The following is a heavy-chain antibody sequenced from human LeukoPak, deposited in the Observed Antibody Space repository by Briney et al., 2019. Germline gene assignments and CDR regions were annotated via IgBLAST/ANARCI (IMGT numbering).Heavy chain of an antibody. Sequence: ASVKVSCKASGYTFTSYYMHWVRQAPGQGLEWMGIINPSGGSTSYAQKFQGRVTMTRDTSTSTVYMELSSLRSEDTAVYYCARVAVYCSGGSCYSGVWFDPWGQGTLVTVSS. J-gene: IGHJ5*02. CDR1: GYTFTSYY. D-gene: IGHD2-15*01. V-gene: IGHV1-46*01. CDR2: INPSGGST. CDR3: ARVAVYCSGGSCYSGVWFDP.